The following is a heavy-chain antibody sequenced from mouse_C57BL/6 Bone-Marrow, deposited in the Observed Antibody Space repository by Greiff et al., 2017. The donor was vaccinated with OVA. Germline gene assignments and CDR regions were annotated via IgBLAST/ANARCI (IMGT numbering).Heavy chain of an antibody. D-gene: IGHD1-1*01. CDR2: ISYDGSN. V-gene: IGHV3-6*01. Sequence: EVKLVESGPGLVKPSQSLSLTCSVTGYSITSGYYWNWIRQFPGNKLEWMGYISYDGSNNYNPSLKNRISITRDTSKNQLFLKLKSVTTEDTATYYGARDPELVLRFWYCDVWGTGTTVTVSS. CDR3: ARDPELVLRFWYCDV. J-gene: IGHJ1*03. CDR1: GYSITSGYY.